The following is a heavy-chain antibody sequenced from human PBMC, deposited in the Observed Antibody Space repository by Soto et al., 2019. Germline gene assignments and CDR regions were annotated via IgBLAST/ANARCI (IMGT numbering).Heavy chain of an antibody. V-gene: IGHV3-15*07. CDR3: TTVRYGDYNY. CDR2: IKSKTDGGTT. Sequence: GGSLRLSCAASGFTFSNAWTNWVRQAPGKGLEWVGSIKSKTDGGTTDYAAPVIGRFTISRDDSKNTLYLQMHSLKSEDTAVYYCTTVRYGDYNYWGQGTLVTVSS. D-gene: IGHD4-17*01. J-gene: IGHJ4*02. CDR1: GFTFSNAW.